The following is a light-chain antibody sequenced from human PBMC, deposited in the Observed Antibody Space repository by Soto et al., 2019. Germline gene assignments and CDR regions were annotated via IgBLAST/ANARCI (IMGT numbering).Light chain of an antibody. J-gene: IGLJ2*01. CDR2: EVS. V-gene: IGLV2-14*01. CDR1: SSDVGGYNY. CDR3: SSYTGTISYVV. Sequence: QSALTQPASVSGSPGQSITISCTGSSSDVGGYNYVSWHQQHPGKAPKLIIYEVSNRPSGVSNRFSGSKSGNTASLTISGLQAEDESYYYCSSYTGTISYVVFGGGTKLTVL.